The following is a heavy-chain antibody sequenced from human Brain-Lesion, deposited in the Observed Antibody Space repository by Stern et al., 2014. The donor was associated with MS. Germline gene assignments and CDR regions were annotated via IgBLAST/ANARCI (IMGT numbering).Heavy chain of an antibody. CDR1: GYTFRSYD. Sequence: QMQLVQSGAEVKKPGASVKVSCKASGYTFRSYDITWVRQASGNGLEWMGWMNPYSGNTGYAQKFKGRVSMTSDPSISTVYMELTSLTSDDTAVYFCARAVRNQLLSEYWGQGTLVTVSS. V-gene: IGHV1-8*01. CDR3: ARAVRNQLLSEY. CDR2: MNPYSGNT. D-gene: IGHD2-2*01. J-gene: IGHJ4*02.